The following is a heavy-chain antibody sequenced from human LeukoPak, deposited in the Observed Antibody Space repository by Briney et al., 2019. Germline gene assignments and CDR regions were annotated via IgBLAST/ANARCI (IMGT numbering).Heavy chain of an antibody. Sequence: ASVKVSFKASGYTFTSYYMHWVRQAPGQGLEWMGIINPSGGSTSYAQKFQGRVTMTRDTSTSTVYMELSSLRSEDTAVYYCARDTHNQQPNPYYYYGMGVWGQGTTVTVSS. CDR1: GYTFTSYY. J-gene: IGHJ6*02. CDR2: INPSGGST. CDR3: ARDTHNQQPNPYYYYGMGV. D-gene: IGHD6-13*01. V-gene: IGHV1-46*01.